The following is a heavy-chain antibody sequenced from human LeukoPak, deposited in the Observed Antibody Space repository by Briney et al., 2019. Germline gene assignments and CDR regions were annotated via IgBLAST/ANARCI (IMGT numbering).Heavy chain of an antibody. D-gene: IGHD2-15*01. J-gene: IGHJ4*02. CDR2: ISGSGDST. CDR3: AKGMSGSCYSGLHC. V-gene: IGHV3-23*01. Sequence: GGSLRLSCAASGFTFSSSAMSWVRQAPGEGLEWVSGISGSGDSTFYADSVKGRFTISRDSSKNTVYLQMNSLRAGDTAIYYCAKGMSGSCYSGLHCWGQGTLVTVSA. CDR1: GFTFSSSA.